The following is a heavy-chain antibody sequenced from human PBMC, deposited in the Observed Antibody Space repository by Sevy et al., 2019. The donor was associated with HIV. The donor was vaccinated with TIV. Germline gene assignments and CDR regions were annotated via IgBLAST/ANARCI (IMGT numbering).Heavy chain of an antibody. J-gene: IGHJ3*02. V-gene: IGHV1-18*01. CDR2: ISAYNGNT. D-gene: IGHD2-2*01. CDR3: ARAKSEYCSSTSCSRFGAFDM. Sequence: ASVKVSCKASGYTFTSYGISWVRQAPGQGLEWMGWISAYNGNTNYAQKLQGRVTMTTDTSTSTAYMELRSLRSDDTAVYYCARAKSEYCSSTSCSRFGAFDMWGQGTMVTVSS. CDR1: GYTFTSYG.